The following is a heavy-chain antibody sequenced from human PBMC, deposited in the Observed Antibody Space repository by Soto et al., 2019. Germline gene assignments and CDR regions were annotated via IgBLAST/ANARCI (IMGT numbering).Heavy chain of an antibody. CDR3: TKNSAYALDH. Sequence: SETLSLTCDVSRYSINNNNWWSWVRQPPGGGLEWIGELHHGGSTNYNPSLESRVTFSVDISKNQFFLKLSSVTAADTAVYYCTKNSAYALDHWGQGTLVTVSS. J-gene: IGHJ4*02. D-gene: IGHD5-12*01. CDR2: LHHGGST. V-gene: IGHV4-4*02. CDR1: RYSINNNNW.